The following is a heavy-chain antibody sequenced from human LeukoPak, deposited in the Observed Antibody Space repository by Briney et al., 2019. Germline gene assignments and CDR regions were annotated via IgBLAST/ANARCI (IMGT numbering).Heavy chain of an antibody. D-gene: IGHD4-17*01. Sequence: SETLSLTCTVSGGSISSHYWSWIRQPPGKGLEWIGYIYYSGSTNYNPSLKSRVTISVDTSKNQFSLKLSSVTAADTAVYYCARVTTVTTSFHFDYWGQGTLVTVSS. J-gene: IGHJ4*02. V-gene: IGHV4-59*08. CDR1: GGSISSHY. CDR3: ARVTTVTTSFHFDY. CDR2: IYYSGST.